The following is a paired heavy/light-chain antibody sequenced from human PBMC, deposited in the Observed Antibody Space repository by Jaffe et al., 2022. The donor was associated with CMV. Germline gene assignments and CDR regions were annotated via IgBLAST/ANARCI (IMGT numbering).Heavy chain of an antibody. V-gene: IGHV4-59*01. CDR2: IYYSATT. Sequence: QVQLQESGPGLVKPSETLSLTCSVSGGSMGGYYWSWIRQSPGKGLEWIAYIYYSATTNYNPSLKSRVTISIDTSKNQFSLRLNSVTTADTAVYYCAREITGHNYNNFWYFDLWGRGTLVTVSS. D-gene: IGHD3-10*01. CDR3: AREITGHNYNNFWYFDL. CDR1: GGSMGGYY. J-gene: IGHJ2*01.
Light chain of an antibody. CDR2: QDN. V-gene: IGLV3-1*01. Sequence: SYELTQPPSVSVSPGQTASITCSGDKLGDKYACWYQQKPGQPPVVVIYQDNKRPSGIPERFSGSNSGNTATLTISGTQAMDEADYYCQTWDSSTARVFGGGTKLTVL. CDR3: QTWDSSTARV. CDR1: KLGDKY. J-gene: IGLJ3*02.